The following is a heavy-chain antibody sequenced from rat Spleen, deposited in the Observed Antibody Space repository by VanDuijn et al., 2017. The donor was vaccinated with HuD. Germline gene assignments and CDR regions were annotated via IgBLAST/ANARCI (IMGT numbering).Heavy chain of an antibody. CDR3: ARRTTGLFDY. Sequence: EVQLVESGGGLVQPGRSLKLSCAASGFIFANYDMAWVRQAPTKGLEWVATINYDGSRTDYRDSVKGRFTISRDNAKTTLYLQMDSLRSEDTATYYCARRTTGLFDYWGQGVMVTVSS. J-gene: IGHJ2*01. V-gene: IGHV5-29*01. CDR1: GFIFANYD. CDR2: INYDGSRT. D-gene: IGHD4-1*01.